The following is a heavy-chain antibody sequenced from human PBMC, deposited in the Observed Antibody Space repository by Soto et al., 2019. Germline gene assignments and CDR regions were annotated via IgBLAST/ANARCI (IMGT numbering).Heavy chain of an antibody. CDR3: AREISYVSGGHLYYGMDV. CDR1: GFTFSSYA. Sequence: PGGSLRLSCAASGFTFSSYAMSWVRQAPGKGLEWVSAISGSGGSTHYADSVKGRFTISRDNYKNTLYLQMFFLRAEDTAVYYCAREISYVSGGHLYYGMDVLGQGTAVTVSS. D-gene: IGHD3-16*01. V-gene: IGHV3-23*01. J-gene: IGHJ6*02. CDR2: ISGSGGST.